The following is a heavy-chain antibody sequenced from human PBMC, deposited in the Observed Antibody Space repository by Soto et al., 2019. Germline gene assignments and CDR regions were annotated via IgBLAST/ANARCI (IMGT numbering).Heavy chain of an antibody. V-gene: IGHV5-51*01. CDR3: WRPDVVVTAFGWGASDN. CDR1: GYSFTSYW. D-gene: IGHD2-21*02. J-gene: IGHJ3*02. Sequence: GESLNISCKGSGYSFTSYWIGWVRQMPGKGLVWMGIIYPGDPETRYSPSFQCQVTISANKSISTTYLQWSSMKASDTAMYYCWRPDVVVTAFGWGASDNWGQGTMVSVSS. CDR2: IYPGDPET.